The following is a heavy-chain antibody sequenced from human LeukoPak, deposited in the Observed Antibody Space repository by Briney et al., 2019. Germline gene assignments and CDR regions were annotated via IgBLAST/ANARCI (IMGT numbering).Heavy chain of an antibody. CDR1: GSSFNIYD. CDR2: IRGGGPET. J-gene: IGHJ4*02. V-gene: IGHV3-23*01. Sequence: GESLRLSCVASGSSFNIYDMSWFRQAPGKGLEWVSGIRGGGPETYYADSVKGRFSISRDNSKNTLFLQTNGLRAEDSAIYYCVRGIRAPDFWGQGTLVTVSS. CDR3: VRGIRAPDF.